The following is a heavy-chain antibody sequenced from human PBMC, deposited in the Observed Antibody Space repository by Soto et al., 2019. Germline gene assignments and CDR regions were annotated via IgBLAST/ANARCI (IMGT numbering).Heavy chain of an antibody. CDR3: ARAHYGDYVTLDY. CDR1: GGSVSSGGYY. CDR2: IYYSGST. V-gene: IGHV4-31*03. J-gene: IGHJ4*02. D-gene: IGHD4-17*01. Sequence: SSETLSLTCTVSGGSVSSGGYYWSWIRQHPGKGLEWIGYIYYSGSTYYNPSLKSRVTISVDTSKNQFSLKLSSVTAADTAVYYCARAHYGDYVTLDYWGQGTLVTVSS.